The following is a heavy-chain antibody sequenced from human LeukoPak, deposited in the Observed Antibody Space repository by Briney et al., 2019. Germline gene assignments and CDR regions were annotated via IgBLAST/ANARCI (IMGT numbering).Heavy chain of an antibody. V-gene: IGHV3-48*01. D-gene: IGHD1-26*01. CDR2: ISSSSSTI. CDR3: ARDDGSYSSY. CDR1: GFTFSSYG. J-gene: IGHJ4*02. Sequence: GGSLRLSCAASGFTFSSYGMTWVRQAPGKGLEWVSYISSSSSTIYYADSVRGRFTISRDNAKNSLYLQLNSLRAEDTAVYYCARDDGSYSSYWGQGTLVTVSS.